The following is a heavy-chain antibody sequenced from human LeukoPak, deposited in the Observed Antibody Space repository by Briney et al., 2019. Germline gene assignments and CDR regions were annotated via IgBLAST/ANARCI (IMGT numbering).Heavy chain of an antibody. J-gene: IGHJ4*02. V-gene: IGHV3-23*01. CDR2: ISGSGGST. CDR1: GFTFSSYG. CDR3: ARESAVAGLDY. Sequence: GGSLRLSCAVSGFTFSSYGMSWVRQAPGKGLEWVSAISGSGGSTYYADSVKGRFTISRDNAKNSLYLQMNSLRAEDTAVYYCARESAVAGLDYWGQGTLVTVSS. D-gene: IGHD6-19*01.